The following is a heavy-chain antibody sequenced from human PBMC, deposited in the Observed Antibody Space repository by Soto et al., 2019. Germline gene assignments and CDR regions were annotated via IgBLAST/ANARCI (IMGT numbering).Heavy chain of an antibody. CDR2: ISYDGSNK. J-gene: IGHJ4*02. CDR3: ARELVGDYVLDY. D-gene: IGHD4-17*01. V-gene: IGHV3-30-3*01. CDR1: GFTFSSYA. Sequence: QVQLVESGGGVVQPGRSLRLSCAASGFTFSSYAMHWVRQAPGKGLEWVAVISYDGSNKYYADSVKGRFTISRDNSKNTLYLQMNSLRAEATAVYYCARELVGDYVLDYWGQGTLVTVSS.